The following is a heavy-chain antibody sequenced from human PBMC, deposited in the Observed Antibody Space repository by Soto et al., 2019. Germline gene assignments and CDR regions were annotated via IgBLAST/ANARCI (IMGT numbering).Heavy chain of an antibody. D-gene: IGHD1-26*01. CDR2: INPNSGDT. CDR3: ASVNSGSYHHGLFDF. CDR1: GYTFTAHY. J-gene: IGHJ4*02. V-gene: IGHV1-2*02. Sequence: GSPVNASCKASGYTFTAHYMNRLRQAPGQGLEWMGWINPNSGDTKYVEKFQGRVTMTRDTSISTAYMELSSLRSDDTAIYYCASVNSGSYHHGLFDFWGQGALVTVSS.